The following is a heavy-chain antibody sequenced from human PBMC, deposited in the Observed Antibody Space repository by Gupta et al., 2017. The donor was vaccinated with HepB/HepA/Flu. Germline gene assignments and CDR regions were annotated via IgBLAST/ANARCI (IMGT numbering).Heavy chain of an antibody. D-gene: IGHD3-3*01. CDR2: IKQDGSQI. CDR3: VREIGGAGAY. Sequence: EMQLVESGGGLVKPGGSLRLSCAASGFTLSTYWMHWVRQAPGKGLEWVANIKQDGSQIYYVDSVKGRFSISRDNAKNSVYLQMNSLRVEDTALYYCVREIGGAGAYWGQGTLVTVSS. CDR1: GFTLSTYW. V-gene: IGHV3-7*01. J-gene: IGHJ4*02.